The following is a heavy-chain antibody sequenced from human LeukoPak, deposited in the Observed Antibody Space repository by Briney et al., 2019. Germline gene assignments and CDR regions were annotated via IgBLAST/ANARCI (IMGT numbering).Heavy chain of an antibody. V-gene: IGHV3-30*18. D-gene: IGHD6-19*01. J-gene: IGHJ1*01. CDR3: AKAAQLGAVAGTFQH. CDR1: GFTFSSYG. Sequence: GGSLRLSCAASGFTFSSYGMHWVRQAPGKGLEWVAVISYDGSNKYYADSVKGRFTISRDNSKNTLYLQMNSLRAEDTAVYYCAKAAQLGAVAGTFQHWGQGTLVTVSS. CDR2: ISYDGSNK.